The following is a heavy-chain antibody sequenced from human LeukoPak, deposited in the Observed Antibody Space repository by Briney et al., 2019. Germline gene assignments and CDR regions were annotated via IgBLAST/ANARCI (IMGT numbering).Heavy chain of an antibody. CDR3: ARANYFDY. Sequence: SETLSLTCTVSGGSISGYYWSWLRQPPGKRLEWIGNIYYSGITEYKPSLESRVTMSVDTPKNQFSLKVSSVTAADTAVYYCARANYFDYWGQGTLVTVSS. CDR1: GGSISGYY. V-gene: IGHV4-59*01. J-gene: IGHJ4*02. CDR2: IYYSGIT.